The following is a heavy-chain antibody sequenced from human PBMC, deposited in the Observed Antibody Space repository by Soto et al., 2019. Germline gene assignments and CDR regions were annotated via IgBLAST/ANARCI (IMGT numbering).Heavy chain of an antibody. D-gene: IGHD7-27*01. V-gene: IGHV3-13*01. Sequence: PGGSLRLSCAASGFTFSSYDMYWVRQPTGKGLEWVSVIGSAGDTYYPGSVKGRFTISRENAKNSLYLQMNSLRAEDTAVYYCARGYLGSFDYWGQGTLVTVS. CDR1: GFTFSSYD. CDR3: ARGYLGSFDY. J-gene: IGHJ4*02. CDR2: IGSAGDT.